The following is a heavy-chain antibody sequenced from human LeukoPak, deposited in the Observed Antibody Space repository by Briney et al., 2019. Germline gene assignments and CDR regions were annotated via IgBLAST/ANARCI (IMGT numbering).Heavy chain of an antibody. CDR2: INHSGST. V-gene: IGHV4-34*01. CDR3: ARGRWDQFDP. J-gene: IGHJ5*02. CDR1: GGSSRVYY. D-gene: IGHD1-26*01. Sequence: SETLSLTCALPGGSSRVYYWSWIRPPPGTGLERIGEINHSGSTKYNPPLKSRVTISVDTSKHQFYLKLSSVTAADTAVYYCARGRWDQFDPWGQGTLVTVSS.